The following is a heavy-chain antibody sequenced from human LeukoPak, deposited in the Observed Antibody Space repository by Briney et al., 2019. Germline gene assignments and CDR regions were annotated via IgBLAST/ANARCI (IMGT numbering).Heavy chain of an antibody. CDR1: GFTLSRHW. CDR2: IRQDGNDI. CDR3: ARLQGDSTIYDL. Sequence: PGGSLRLSCAASGFTLSRHWMSWVRQAPGKGLEWVSSIRQDGNDINYVESVKGRFIISRDNAGNSVSLQMSSLRAEDTAMYYCARLQGDSTIYDLWGQGTLVTVSS. V-gene: IGHV3-7*01. D-gene: IGHD5/OR15-5a*01. J-gene: IGHJ5*02.